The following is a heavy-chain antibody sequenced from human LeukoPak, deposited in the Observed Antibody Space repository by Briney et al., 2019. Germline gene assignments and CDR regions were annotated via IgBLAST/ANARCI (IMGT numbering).Heavy chain of an antibody. V-gene: IGHV1-2*02. CDR2: INPNSVGT. Sequence: ASVKVSCKASGYTFTGYYMHWVRQAPGQGLEWMGWINPNSVGTNYAQKFQGRVTMTRDTSISTAYMELSRLRSDDTAVYYCARDVRRYGDLDYWGQGTLVTVSS. D-gene: IGHD4-17*01. J-gene: IGHJ4*02. CDR3: ARDVRRYGDLDY. CDR1: GYTFTGYY.